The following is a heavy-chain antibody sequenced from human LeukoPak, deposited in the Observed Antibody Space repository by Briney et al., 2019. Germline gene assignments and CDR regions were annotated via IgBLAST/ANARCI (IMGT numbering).Heavy chain of an antibody. J-gene: IGHJ4*02. D-gene: IGHD7-27*01. CDR1: GGSLSNYY. V-gene: IGHV4-4*08. Sequence: SETVSLTCTVSGGSLSNYYWSWIRQPPGKGLEWIGYIFYSGSTNYNPSLKSRVTLSVDTSKNQFSLKLSPVTAADTAVYYCARDPNWGFDYWGQGTLVPVSS. CDR2: IFYSGST. CDR3: ARDPNWGFDY.